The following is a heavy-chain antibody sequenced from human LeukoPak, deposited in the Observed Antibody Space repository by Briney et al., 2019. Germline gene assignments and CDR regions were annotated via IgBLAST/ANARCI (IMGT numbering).Heavy chain of an antibody. V-gene: IGHV3-23*01. J-gene: IGHJ4*02. CDR3: AKDLRCSS. Sequence: GGSLRLSCAASGFTFSSNAMSWVRQAPGKGLECVSAISGSTGSTFYADSVRGRFTISRDNSKSTLYLQMNSLRAEDTAIYYCAKDLRCSSWGQGTLVTVSS. CDR1: GFTFSSNA. CDR2: ISGSTGST. D-gene: IGHD6-13*01.